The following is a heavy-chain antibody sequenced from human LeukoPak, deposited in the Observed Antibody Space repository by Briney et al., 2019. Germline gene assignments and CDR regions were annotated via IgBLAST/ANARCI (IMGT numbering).Heavy chain of an antibody. D-gene: IGHD6-13*01. CDR1: GYTFTSYD. J-gene: IGHJ6*02. V-gene: IGHV1-8*01. CDR2: MNPNSGNT. Sequence: ASVKVSRKASGYTFTSYDINCVRQATGQGLEWMGWMNPNSGNTGYAQKFQGRVTMTRNTSISTAYMELSSLRSEDTAVYYCARGRVNGKQLVRNKRLGLNYYHGMDVWGQGTTVTVSS. CDR3: ARGRVNGKQLVRNKRLGLNYYHGMDV.